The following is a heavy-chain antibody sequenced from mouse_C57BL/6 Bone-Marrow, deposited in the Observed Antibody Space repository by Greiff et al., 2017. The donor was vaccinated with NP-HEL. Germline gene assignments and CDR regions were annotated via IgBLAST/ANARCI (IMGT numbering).Heavy chain of an antibody. J-gene: IGHJ2*01. D-gene: IGHD2-5*01. V-gene: IGHV1-52*01. Sequence: QVQLKQPGAELVRPGSSVKLSCKASGYTFTSYWMHWVKQRPIQGLEWIGNIDPSDSETHYNQKFKDKATLTVDKSSSTAYMQLSSLTSEDSAVYYCARSAYYSNLYYFDYWGQGTTLTVSS. CDR3: ARSAYYSNLYYFDY. CDR1: GYTFTSYW. CDR2: IDPSDSET.